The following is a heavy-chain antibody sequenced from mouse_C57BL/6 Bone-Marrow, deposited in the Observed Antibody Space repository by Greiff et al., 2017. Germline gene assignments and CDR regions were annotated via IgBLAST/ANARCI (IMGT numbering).Heavy chain of an antibody. Sequence: QVQLQQPGAELVRPGSSVKLSCKASGYTFTSYWMHWVKQRPIQGLEWIGNIDPSDSETHYNQKFKDKATLTVDKSSSIAYMQLSSLTSEDSAVYYCARGRDGYYFFDYWGQGTTLTVSS. V-gene: IGHV1-52*01. CDR2: IDPSDSET. CDR3: ARGRDGYYFFDY. D-gene: IGHD2-3*01. J-gene: IGHJ2*01. CDR1: GYTFTSYW.